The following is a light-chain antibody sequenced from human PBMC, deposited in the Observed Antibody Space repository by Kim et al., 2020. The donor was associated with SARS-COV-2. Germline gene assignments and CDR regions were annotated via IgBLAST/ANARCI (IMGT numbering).Light chain of an antibody. V-gene: IGKV3-20*01. Sequence: EIVLTQSPGTLSLSPGERATLSCRTSQSVSGSNLAWYQQKPGQAPRLLIYGASSRSTGIPDRFSGSGSGTDFILTISRLEPEDFAVYYCQHYGIGPPCTFGQGTKLEI. CDR2: GAS. CDR3: QHYGIGPPCT. CDR1: QSVSGSN. J-gene: IGKJ2*02.